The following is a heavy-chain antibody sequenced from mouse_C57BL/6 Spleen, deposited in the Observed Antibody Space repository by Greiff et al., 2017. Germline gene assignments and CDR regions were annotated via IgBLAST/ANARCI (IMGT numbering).Heavy chain of an antibody. J-gene: IGHJ1*03. CDR2: ISSGGSYT. CDR3: ARQDYGSSHWYFDV. D-gene: IGHD1-1*01. Sequence: EVQLVESGGDLVKPGGSLKLSCAASGFTFSSYGMSWVRQTPDKRLEWVATISSGGSYTYYPDSVKGRFTISRDNAKNTLYLQMSSLKSEDTAMXYCARQDYGSSHWYFDVWGTGTTVTVSS. CDR1: GFTFSSYG. V-gene: IGHV5-6*01.